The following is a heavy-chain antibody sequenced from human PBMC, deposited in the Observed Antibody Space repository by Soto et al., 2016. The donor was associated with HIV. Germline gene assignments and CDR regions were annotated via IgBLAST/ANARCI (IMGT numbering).Heavy chain of an antibody. D-gene: IGHD3-10*01. V-gene: IGHV4-61*01. CDR2: IYYSGST. Sequence: QVQLQESGPGLVKPSETLSLTCTVSGGSVSSGSYYWSWIRQPPGKGLEWIGYIYYSGSTNYNPSLKSRVTISVDTSKNQFSLKLSSVTAADTAVYYCARDSITSGSGIDYVGQGTLVTVSS. CDR1: GGSVSSGSYY. CDR3: ARDSITSGSGIDY. J-gene: IGHJ4*02.